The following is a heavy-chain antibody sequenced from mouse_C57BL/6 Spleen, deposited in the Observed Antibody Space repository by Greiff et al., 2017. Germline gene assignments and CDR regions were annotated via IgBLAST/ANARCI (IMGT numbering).Heavy chain of an antibody. V-gene: IGHV1-15*01. CDR2: IDPETGGT. D-gene: IGHD2-5*01. Sequence: QVQLQQSGAELVRPGASVTLSCKASGYTFTDYEMHWVKQTPVHGLEWIGAIDPETGGTAYNQKFKGKAILTADKSSSTAYMELRSLTSEDSAVXYWTRGGAYYSNYDAMDYWGQGTSVTVSA. CDR1: GYTFTDYE. CDR3: TRGGAYYSNYDAMDY. J-gene: IGHJ4*01.